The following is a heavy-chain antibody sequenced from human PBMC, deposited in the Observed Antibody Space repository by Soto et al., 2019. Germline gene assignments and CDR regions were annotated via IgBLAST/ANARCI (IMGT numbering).Heavy chain of an antibody. V-gene: IGHV3-33*01. CDR1: GFSFIESG. J-gene: IGHJ1*01. Sequence: QVQLVESGGGVVQPGKSLRLSCAASGFSFIESGMEWVRQAPGKGLEWVAAIWYDGSETYYGDSVKGRFTISRDNSKNTLYLQMSGLRAEDTAVYYCATFLAVAGTHHWGQGTLVTVSS. CDR2: IWYDGSET. CDR3: ATFLAVAGTHH. D-gene: IGHD6-19*01.